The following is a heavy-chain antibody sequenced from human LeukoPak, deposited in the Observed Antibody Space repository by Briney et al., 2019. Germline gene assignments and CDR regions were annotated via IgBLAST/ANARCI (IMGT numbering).Heavy chain of an antibody. CDR2: ISYDGSNK. Sequence: PGGSLRLSCAASGFTFSSYAMHWVRKAPGKGLEWVAVISYDGSNKYYADSVKGRFTISRDNSKNTLYLQMNSLRAEDTAVYYCARGGAGSGWYYFDYWGQGTLVTVSS. CDR3: ARGGAGSGWYYFDY. CDR1: GFTFSSYA. D-gene: IGHD6-19*01. V-gene: IGHV3-30-3*01. J-gene: IGHJ4*02.